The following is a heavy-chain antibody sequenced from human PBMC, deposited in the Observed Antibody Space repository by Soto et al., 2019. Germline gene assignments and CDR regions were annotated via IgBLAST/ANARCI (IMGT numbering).Heavy chain of an antibody. D-gene: IGHD3-22*01. CDR3: ARHNDQPRGSSGFDY. Sequence: QVQLVQSGAEVKKPGASVKVSCKASGYTFTSYAMHWVRQAPGQRLERMGWINAGNGNTKYSQKFQGRVTITRDTSASTAYMELSSLRSEDTALYYCARHNDQPRGSSGFDYWGQGTLVTVSS. CDR2: INAGNGNT. V-gene: IGHV1-3*01. J-gene: IGHJ4*02. CDR1: GYTFTSYA.